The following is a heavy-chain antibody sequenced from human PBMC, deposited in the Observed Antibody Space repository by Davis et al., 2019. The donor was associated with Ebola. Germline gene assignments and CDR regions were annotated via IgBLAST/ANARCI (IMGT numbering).Heavy chain of an antibody. Sequence: GESLKISCAASGFTFRSYAMSWVRQAPGKGLEWVSGLSGSGANTYYADSVKGRFTISRDNSKNTVYLQMNSLRVEDTAVYYCAGGSVNTAFRAFEIWGHGTMVTVSS. D-gene: IGHD5-18*01. CDR1: GFTFRSYA. V-gene: IGHV3-23*01. CDR3: AGGSVNTAFRAFEI. CDR2: LSGSGANT. J-gene: IGHJ3*02.